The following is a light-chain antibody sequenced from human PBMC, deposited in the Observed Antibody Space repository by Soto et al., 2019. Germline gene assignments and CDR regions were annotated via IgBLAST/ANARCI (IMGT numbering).Light chain of an antibody. V-gene: IGKV3-20*01. J-gene: IGKJ3*01. CDR2: GAS. CDR3: QQYGSSPLFT. Sequence: DIVLTQSPGTLSLSPGERATLSCRARQSVSSSYLAWYQQKPGQATRLLIYGASSRATGIPDRFSGSGSGTDLTLTISILEPEDCAVYCCQQYGSSPLFTFGPGPKVDI. CDR1: QSVSSSY.